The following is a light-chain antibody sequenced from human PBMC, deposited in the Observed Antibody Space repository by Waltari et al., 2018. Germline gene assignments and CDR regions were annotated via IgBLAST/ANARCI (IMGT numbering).Light chain of an antibody. V-gene: IGLV2-14*03. CDR3: SSSTSRTALL. CDR2: DVS. J-gene: IGLJ2*01. CDR1: SSAIGSYNF. Sequence: QSRLTQPASLSGSPGQSITISCTGTSSAIGSYNFFSWYQQHPGEAPKLMIYDVSVRPSGVSNRFSGSKSGNTASLTISGLQAEDEADYYCSSSTSRTALLFGGGTKLTVL.